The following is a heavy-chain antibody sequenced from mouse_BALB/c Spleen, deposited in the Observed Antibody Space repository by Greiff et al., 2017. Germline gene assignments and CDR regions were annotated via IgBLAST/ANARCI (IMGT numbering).Heavy chain of an antibody. D-gene: IGHD2-1*01. Sequence: QVQLKQSGAELVRPGTSVKVSCKASGYAFTNYLIEWVKQRPGQGLEWIGVINPGSGGTNYNEKFKGKATLTADKSSSTAYMQLSSLTSDDSAVYFCARNGNYVLDYWGQGTTLTVSS. CDR1: GYAFTNYL. J-gene: IGHJ2*01. CDR2: INPGSGGT. CDR3: ARNGNYVLDY. V-gene: IGHV1-54*01.